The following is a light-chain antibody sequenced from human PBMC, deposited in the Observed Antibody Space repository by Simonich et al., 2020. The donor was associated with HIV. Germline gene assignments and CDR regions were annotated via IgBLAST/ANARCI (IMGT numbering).Light chain of an antibody. CDR2: EAY. J-gene: IGKJ1*01. CDR1: LSVSCS. CDR3: QQYNKWPPWT. Sequence: EIVLTQSPATLSLSPGDRATLSCRASLSVSCSLALYQQKPGQAPRLLIYEAYNRATGIPARFSGSGSGTEFTLTISSLQSEDFAVYYCQQYNKWPPWTFGQGTKVEIK. V-gene: IGKV3-11*01.